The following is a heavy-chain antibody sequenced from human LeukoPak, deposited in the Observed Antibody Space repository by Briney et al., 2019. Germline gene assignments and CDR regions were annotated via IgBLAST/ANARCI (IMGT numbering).Heavy chain of an antibody. CDR1: GFTFSSYA. J-gene: IGHJ4*02. D-gene: IGHD2-21*01. Sequence: GRSLRLSCAASGFTFSSYAMHWVRQAPGKGLEWVAVISYDGSNKYYADSVKGRFTISRDNSKNTLYLQMNSLRVEDTAVYYCAKVMQLFNRLDSWGQGTLITVSS. CDR2: ISYDGSNK. V-gene: IGHV3-30-3*01. CDR3: AKVMQLFNRLDS.